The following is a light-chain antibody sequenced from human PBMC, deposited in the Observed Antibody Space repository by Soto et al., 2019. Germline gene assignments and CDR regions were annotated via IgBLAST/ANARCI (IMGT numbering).Light chain of an antibody. J-gene: IGKJ4*01. CDR1: QTVNNNY. CDR3: QQYYTTPLT. V-gene: IGKV3-20*01. CDR2: GAS. Sequence: EVVLTQSPGTLSLSPGERDTLSCRASQTVNNNYLAWYQQKPGRAPRLLIFGASNRATGITDRFSGSASGTDFTLTISGLEPEDFSVYYCQQYYTTPLTVGGGPKV.